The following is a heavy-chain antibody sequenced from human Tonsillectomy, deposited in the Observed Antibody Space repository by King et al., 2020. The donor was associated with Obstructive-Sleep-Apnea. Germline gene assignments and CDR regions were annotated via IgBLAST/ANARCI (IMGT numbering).Heavy chain of an antibody. D-gene: IGHD6-13*01. J-gene: IGHJ5*02. CDR1: GGSFSDFY. CDR2: INHSGST. CDR3: ARGSGAAAVNWFDP. Sequence: VQLQQWGAGLLKPSETLSLTCAVFGGSFSDFYWSWIRQPPGKGLEWIGEINHSGSTNYNQSLKSRVTISLATSKNQFSQKLGFVTAADPAVYYCARGSGAAAVNWFDPWGQGTLVTVSS. V-gene: IGHV4-34*01.